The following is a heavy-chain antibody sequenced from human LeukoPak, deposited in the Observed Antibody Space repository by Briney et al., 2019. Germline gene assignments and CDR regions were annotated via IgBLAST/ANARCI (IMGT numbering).Heavy chain of an antibody. D-gene: IGHD2-21*02. CDR2: TRNKANSYTT. CDR3: ASIYCGGDCYPGY. Sequence: GGSLRLSCAASGFTFSDHYIDWVRQAPGKGLEWVGRTRNKANSYTTEYAASVKGRFTISRDDSKNSLYLQMNSLKTEDTAVYYCASIYCGGDCYPGYWGQGTLVTVSS. CDR1: GFTFSDHY. V-gene: IGHV3-72*01. J-gene: IGHJ4*02.